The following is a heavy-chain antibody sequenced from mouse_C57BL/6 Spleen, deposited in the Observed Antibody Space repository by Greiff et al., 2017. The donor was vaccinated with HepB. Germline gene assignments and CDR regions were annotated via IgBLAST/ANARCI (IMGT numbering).Heavy chain of an antibody. J-gene: IGHJ2*01. CDR1: GFTFSSYG. Sequence: EVKLEESGGDLVKPGGSLKLSCAASGFTFSSYGMSWVRQTPDKRLEWVATISSGGSYTYYPDSVKGRFTISRDNAKNTLYLQMSSLKSEDTAMYYCARPVITTVGGYFDYWGQVTTLTVSS. D-gene: IGHD1-1*01. V-gene: IGHV5-6*02. CDR3: ARPVITTVGGYFDY. CDR2: ISSGGSYT.